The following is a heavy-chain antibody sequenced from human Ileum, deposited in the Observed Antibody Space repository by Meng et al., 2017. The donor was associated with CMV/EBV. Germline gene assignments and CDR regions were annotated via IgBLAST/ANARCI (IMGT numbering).Heavy chain of an antibody. J-gene: IGHJ4*02. CDR2: ISSSGSSI. V-gene: IGHV3-48*03. Sequence: GESLKISCAASGFTFSSYEMNWVRQAPGKGLEWVSYISSSGSSIYYADSVKGRFTISRDNTKNSLYLQMNSLRTEDTAVDYCARERQNSGDYWGQGTLVTVSS. CDR3: ARERQNSGDY. CDR1: GFTFSSYE. D-gene: IGHD2/OR15-2a*01.